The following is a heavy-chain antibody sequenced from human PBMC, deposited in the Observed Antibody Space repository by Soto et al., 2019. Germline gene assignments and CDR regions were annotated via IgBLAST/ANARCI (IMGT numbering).Heavy chain of an antibody. J-gene: IGHJ5*02. CDR2: ISWNSGSI. CDR1: GFTFDDYA. Sequence: GGSLRLSCAASGFTFDDYAMHWVRQAPGKGLEWVSGISWNSGSIGYADSVKGRFTISRDNAKNSLYLQMNSLRAEDTALYYCAKDKDYDIFLPWFDPWGQGTLVTVSS. V-gene: IGHV3-9*01. CDR3: AKDKDYDIFLPWFDP. D-gene: IGHD3-9*01.